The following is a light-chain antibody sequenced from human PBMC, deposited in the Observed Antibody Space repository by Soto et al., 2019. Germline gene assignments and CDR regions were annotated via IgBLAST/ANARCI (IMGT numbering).Light chain of an antibody. CDR2: DVS. Sequence: QSVLTQPRSVSGSPGQSVTISCTGTSSDVGGYNYVSWYQQHPGKAPKLMIYDVSKRPSGVPDRFSGSKSGNTASLTISGLQAEDEADYYCCSYAGSYVFXTGTKV. J-gene: IGLJ1*01. CDR3: CSYAGSYV. V-gene: IGLV2-11*01. CDR1: SSDVGGYNY.